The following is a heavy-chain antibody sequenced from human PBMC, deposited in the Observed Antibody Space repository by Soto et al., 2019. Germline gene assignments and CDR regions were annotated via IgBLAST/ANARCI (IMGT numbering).Heavy chain of an antibody. CDR2: INGGGTSI. Sequence: EVQLVEPGEGLVQPGGSRGLSCPASGFTVTNYEMSWVRQAPGRGLEWVSYINGGGTSIKYADSVKGRFTMSRDNARNSLYLQMNSLRDEDTAVYYCARENYGDAFDFWGQGTLVTVSS. V-gene: IGHV3-48*03. J-gene: IGHJ4*02. CDR3: ARENYGDAFDF. CDR1: GFTVTNYE. D-gene: IGHD4-17*01.